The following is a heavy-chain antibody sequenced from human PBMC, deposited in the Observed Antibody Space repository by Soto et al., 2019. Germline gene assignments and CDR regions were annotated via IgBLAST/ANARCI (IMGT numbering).Heavy chain of an antibody. V-gene: IGHV3-11*06. CDR3: ARDGDSSGYLNYFDY. J-gene: IGHJ4*02. CDR2: ISSSSSYT. Sequence: QVQLVESGGGLVKPGGSLRLSCAASGFTFSDYYMSWIRQAPGKGLEWVSYISSSSSYTNYADSVKGRFTISRDNAKNSLYLQMNSLRAEDTALYYCARDGDSSGYLNYFDYWGQGTLVTVSS. CDR1: GFTFSDYY. D-gene: IGHD3-22*01.